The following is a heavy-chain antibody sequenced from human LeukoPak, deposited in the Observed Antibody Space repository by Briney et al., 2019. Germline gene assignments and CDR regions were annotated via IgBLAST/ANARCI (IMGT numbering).Heavy chain of an antibody. V-gene: IGHV4-34*01. CDR2: INHSGST. J-gene: IGHJ6*04. Sequence: SETLSLTCAVYGGSFSGYYWSWLRQPPGKGLEWLGEINHSGSTNYNPSLKSRVTISVDTSKNQFSLKLSSVTAADTAVYYCARGRLLWFGGSYYYGMDVWGKGTTVTVSS. CDR3: ARGRLLWFGGSYYYGMDV. CDR1: GGSFSGYY. D-gene: IGHD3-10*01.